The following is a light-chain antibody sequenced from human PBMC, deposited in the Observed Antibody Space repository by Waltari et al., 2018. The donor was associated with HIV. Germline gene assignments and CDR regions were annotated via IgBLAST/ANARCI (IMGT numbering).Light chain of an antibody. CDR3: QKYNSAPRT. V-gene: IGKV1-27*01. J-gene: IGKJ2*01. CDR1: QGISNY. CDR2: AAS. Sequence: IRMPQSPSSLSASVGDRVTITCRASQGISNYLAGYQQKPGKPPQVLIYAASTLQSGVPSRFSGSGSGTDVTRTISSLQPEDVATYYCQKYNSAPRTFGQGTKLESK.